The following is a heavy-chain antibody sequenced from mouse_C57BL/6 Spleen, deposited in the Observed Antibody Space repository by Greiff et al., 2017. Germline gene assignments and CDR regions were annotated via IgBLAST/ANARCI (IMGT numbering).Heavy chain of an antibody. V-gene: IGHV1-15*01. CDR1: GYTFTDYE. J-gene: IGHJ3*01. CDR2: IDPETGGT. CDR3: TRWGDGYYVLAY. D-gene: IGHD2-3*01. Sequence: QVQLQQSGAELVRPGASVTLSCKASGYTFTDYEMHWVKQTPVPGLEWIGAIDPETGGTAYNQKFKGKAIRTADKSSSTAYMELRSLTSEDSAVYYCTRWGDGYYVLAYWGQGTLVTVSA.